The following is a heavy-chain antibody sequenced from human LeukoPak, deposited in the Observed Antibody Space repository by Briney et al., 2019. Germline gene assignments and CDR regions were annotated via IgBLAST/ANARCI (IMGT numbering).Heavy chain of an antibody. CDR2: ISPNSGGT. Sequence: GASVKVSCKPSGYTFSGFYIHWVRQAPGQGLEWMEWISPNSGGTDYAQRFQGRVTMTRDTSISTAHMELSSLRSDDTAVYYCAIQPWGSGNNWYFDLWGRGTLVTVSS. J-gene: IGHJ2*01. V-gene: IGHV1-2*02. CDR3: AIQPWGSGNNWYFDL. CDR1: GYTFSGFY. D-gene: IGHD7-27*01.